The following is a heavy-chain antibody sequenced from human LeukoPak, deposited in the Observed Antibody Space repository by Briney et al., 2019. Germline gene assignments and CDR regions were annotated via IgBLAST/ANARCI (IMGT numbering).Heavy chain of an antibody. CDR2: ISGGGATT. J-gene: IGHJ4*02. CDR3: AKTFGWPFYFDY. V-gene: IGHV3-23*01. CDR1: GFPFSSYG. D-gene: IGHD2/OR15-2a*01. Sequence: GGSLRLSCTASGFPFSSYGMGWVRQAPGKGLEWVSGISGGGATTYYADSVKGRFTISRDISKNTLHLDMSSLRAEDTAEYYCAKTFGWPFYFDYWGQGTLVTVSS.